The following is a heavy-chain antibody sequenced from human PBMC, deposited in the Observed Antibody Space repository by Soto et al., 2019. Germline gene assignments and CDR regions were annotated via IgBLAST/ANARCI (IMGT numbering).Heavy chain of an antibody. CDR1: GGSFGGYY. Sequence: SVTLTLTCAVYGGSFGGYYWSWIRQPPGKGLEWIGEINHSGSTNYNPSLKSRVTISVDTSKNQFSLKLSSVTAADTAVYYCARGVPSGWYVGYWGQGTLVTVSS. CDR2: INHSGST. V-gene: IGHV4-34*01. CDR3: ARGVPSGWYVGY. J-gene: IGHJ4*02. D-gene: IGHD6-19*01.